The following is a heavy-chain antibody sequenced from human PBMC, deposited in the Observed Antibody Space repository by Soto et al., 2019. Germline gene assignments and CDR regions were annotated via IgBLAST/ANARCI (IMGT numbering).Heavy chain of an antibody. J-gene: IGHJ3*02. CDR2: MSLDGTNK. D-gene: IGHD5-12*01. V-gene: IGHV3-30-3*01. CDR3: ARCPEWRQLRGAWDI. CDR1: GFTFSLYA. Sequence: QVQLVESGGGVVQPGRSLRLSCAASGFTFSLYAVHWVRQALGKGMAWVSVMSLDGTNKYYADSVKGRFTISRDSSKSTVYLQMNSLRREDTGVYYCARCPEWRQLRGAWDIWGHGTRVTVSA.